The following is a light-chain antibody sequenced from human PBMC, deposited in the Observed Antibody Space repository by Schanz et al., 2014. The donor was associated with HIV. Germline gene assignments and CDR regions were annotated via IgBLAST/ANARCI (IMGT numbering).Light chain of an antibody. Sequence: QSVLTQPASVSGSPGQSITISCTGTSSDVGGYNYVSWYQQHPGKAPKLMIYEVNKRPSGVPDRFSGSKSGNTASLTVSGLQAEDEADYYCGTWDDSLNGWVFGGGTKLTVL. J-gene: IGLJ3*02. CDR2: EVN. CDR1: SSDVGGYNY. V-gene: IGLV2-8*01. CDR3: GTWDDSLNGWV.